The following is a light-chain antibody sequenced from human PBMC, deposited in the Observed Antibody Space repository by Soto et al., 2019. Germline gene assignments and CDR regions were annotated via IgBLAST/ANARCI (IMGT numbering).Light chain of an antibody. Sequence: EIVMTQSPATLSVSPGERATLSCRASQSISSNLAWYQQKPGQSPRLLIYGPSTRATGVPARFSGSGSGTDFSLTINSLQSEDFAVYYCQQYNTLPGTFGQGTKLEI. V-gene: IGKV3-15*01. CDR3: QQYNTLPGT. CDR2: GPS. J-gene: IGKJ2*01. CDR1: QSISSN.